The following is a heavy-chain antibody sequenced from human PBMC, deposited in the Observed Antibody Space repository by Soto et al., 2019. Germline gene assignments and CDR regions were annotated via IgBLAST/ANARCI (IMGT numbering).Heavy chain of an antibody. V-gene: IGHV1-2*02. J-gene: IGHJ4*02. CDR1: GYTFSDYY. D-gene: IGHD1-1*01. CDR2: INPNSGGT. Sequence: ASVKVSCKASGYTFSDYYIHWVRQAPGQGLEWMGWINPNSGGTKYAPKFQGGVTMTRDTSITTAYMELSRLRSGDTAVYYCAKEQATAKPEGVDFWGQGTMVTVSS. CDR3: AKEQATAKPEGVDF.